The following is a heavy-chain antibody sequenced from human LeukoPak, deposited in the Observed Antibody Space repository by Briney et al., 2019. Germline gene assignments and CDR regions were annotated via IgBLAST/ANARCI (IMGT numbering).Heavy chain of an antibody. CDR2: IFPGDSDT. V-gene: IGHV5-51*01. J-gene: IGHJ3*02. CDR1: GYSFTSYW. D-gene: IGHD3-10*01. Sequence: GESLKISCKGSGYSFTSYWIGWVRQMPGKGLEWMGIIFPGDSDTRYSPSFQGQVTISADKSISTAYLQWSSLKASDTAMYYRAREGSYFGSGSDHAFNIWGQGTMVTVSS. CDR3: AREGSYFGSGSDHAFNI.